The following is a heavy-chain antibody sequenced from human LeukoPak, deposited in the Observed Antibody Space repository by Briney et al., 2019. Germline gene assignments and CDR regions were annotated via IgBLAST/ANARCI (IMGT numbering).Heavy chain of an antibody. CDR1: GGSISSSSYY. V-gene: IGHV4-39*07. J-gene: IGHJ5*02. CDR3: ATNLPGYSYGYWVA. CDR2: IYYSGST. Sequence: PSETLSLTCTVSGGSISSSSYYWGWLRQPPGKGLEWIGSIYYSGSTYYNPSLKSRVTISVDTSKRQISLKLTSVTAADTAVYYCATNLPGYSYGYWVAWGQGTLVTVSS. D-gene: IGHD5-18*01.